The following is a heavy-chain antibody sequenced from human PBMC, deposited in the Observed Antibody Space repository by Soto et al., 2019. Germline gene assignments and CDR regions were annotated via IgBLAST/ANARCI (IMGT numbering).Heavy chain of an antibody. CDR3: ARENYNSLTGYSYFGD. CDR1: GGSISSGGYH. V-gene: IGHV4-31*03. D-gene: IGHD3-9*01. J-gene: IGHJ4*02. Sequence: SETLSLTCTVSGGSISSGGYHWSWIRQHPGRGLEWIGYIFYSGSTSYNPSLKSRLAISVDTSKNQFSLKLSSVTAADTAVYFCARENYNSLTGYSYFGDWGQGTLVTVSS. CDR2: IFYSGST.